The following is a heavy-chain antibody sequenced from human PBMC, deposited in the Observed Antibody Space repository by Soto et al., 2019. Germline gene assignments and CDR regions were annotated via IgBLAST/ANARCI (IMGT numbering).Heavy chain of an antibody. CDR1: GFTFSSYA. J-gene: IGHJ6*02. V-gene: IGHV3-30-3*01. D-gene: IGHD3-3*01. CDR3: ARGYDFWSGYYYPYGMDV. CDR2: ISYDGSNK. Sequence: QVQLVESGGGVVQPGRSLRLSCAASGFTFSSYAMHWLRQAPGKGLEWVAVISYDGSNKNHADTVKGRFTISRDNSKNTLYLQMNSLRAEDTAVYYCARGYDFWSGYYYPYGMDVWGQGTTVTVSS.